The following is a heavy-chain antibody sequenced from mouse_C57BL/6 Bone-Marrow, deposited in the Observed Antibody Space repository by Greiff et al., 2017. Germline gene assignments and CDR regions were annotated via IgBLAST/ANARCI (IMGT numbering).Heavy chain of an antibody. V-gene: IGHV5-4*01. D-gene: IGHD2-4*01. CDR2: ISDGGSYT. CDR3: ARVPPYEYEEGGYAMDY. Sequence: EVQLVESGGGLVKPGGSLKLSCAASGFTFSSYAMSWVRQTPEKRLEWVATISDGGSYTYYPDNVKGRFTISRDNAKNNLYLQMSHLKSEDTAMYYCARVPPYEYEEGGYAMDYWGQGTSVTVSS. CDR1: GFTFSSYA. J-gene: IGHJ4*01.